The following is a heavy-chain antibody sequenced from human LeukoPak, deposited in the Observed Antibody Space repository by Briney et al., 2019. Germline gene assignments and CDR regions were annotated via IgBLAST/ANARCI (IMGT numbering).Heavy chain of an antibody. CDR1: GFTFAGYW. V-gene: IGHV3-7*01. D-gene: IGHD3-16*01. Sequence: PGGSLRLSYAASGFTFAGYWISWVRQAPGKGLEWVANIKQDASEEHYVDSVKGRFTISRDNAKNSLYLQMNSLRAEDTAVYYCVRDRGRASVDYWGQGTLVTVSS. CDR3: VRDRGRASVDY. J-gene: IGHJ4*02. CDR2: IKQDASEE.